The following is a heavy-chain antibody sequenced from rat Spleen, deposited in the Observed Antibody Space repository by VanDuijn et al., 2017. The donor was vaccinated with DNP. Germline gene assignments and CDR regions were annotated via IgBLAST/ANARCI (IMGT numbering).Heavy chain of an antibody. CDR2: ISTGGGNT. J-gene: IGHJ3*01. CDR1: GFTFSHYY. CDR3: ARHEDYSSYIYGFAY. Sequence: EVQLVESGGGLVQPGRSMKLSCAASGFTFSHYYMAWVRQAPTKGLEWVASISTGGGNTYYRDSLKGRFTISRDDAKNTQYLQMDSLRSEDTATYYCARHEDYSSYIYGFAYWGQGTLVTVSS. D-gene: IGHD1-2*01. V-gene: IGHV5-25*01.